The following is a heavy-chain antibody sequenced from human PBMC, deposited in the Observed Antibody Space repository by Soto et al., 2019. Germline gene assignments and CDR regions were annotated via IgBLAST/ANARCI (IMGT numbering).Heavy chain of an antibody. CDR2: ISSSGSTI. Sequence: KPGGSLRLSCAASGFTFSDYYMSWIRQAPGKGLEWVSYISSSGSTIYYADSVKGRFTISRDNAKNSLYLQMNSLRAEDTAVYYCAGADYRSSWYYFDYWGQGNLVTVSS. CDR3: AGADYRSSWYYFDY. CDR1: GFTFSDYY. V-gene: IGHV3-11*01. D-gene: IGHD6-13*01. J-gene: IGHJ4*02.